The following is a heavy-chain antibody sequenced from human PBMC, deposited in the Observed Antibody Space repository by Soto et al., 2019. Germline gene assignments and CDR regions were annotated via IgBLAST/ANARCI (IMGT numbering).Heavy chain of an antibody. CDR2: IMPVFPTP. Sequence: QVQLVQSGAEVKKPGTSVKVSCKSSGGTFSTSAISWVRQAPGHGLEWVGGIMPVFPTPDYAQKFQGRVTITADESTTTTYLELTGLRPDDTAVYYCARDKDRQQLGGNYYYVLDVWGQGTAITVSS. CDR1: GGTFSTSA. V-gene: IGHV1-69*12. CDR3: ARDKDRQQLGGNYYYVLDV. D-gene: IGHD3-3*02. J-gene: IGHJ6*02.